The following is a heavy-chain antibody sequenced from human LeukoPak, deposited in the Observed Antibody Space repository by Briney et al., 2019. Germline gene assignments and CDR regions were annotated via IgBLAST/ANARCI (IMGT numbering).Heavy chain of an antibody. V-gene: IGHV3-66*04. D-gene: IGHD5-18*01. CDR3: AKPQWVQLWLLTY. Sequence: PGGSLRVSCAASGFSVSNNFMTWVRQAPGKRPECVSVIYSGGDTYYADSVKGRFTISRDNSKNTLYLQMNSLRAEDTAVYYCAKPQWVQLWLLTYWGQGTLVTVSS. CDR2: IYSGGDT. CDR1: GFSVSNNF. J-gene: IGHJ4*02.